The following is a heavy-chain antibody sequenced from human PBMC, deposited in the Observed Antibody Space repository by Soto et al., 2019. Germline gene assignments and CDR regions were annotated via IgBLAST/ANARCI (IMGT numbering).Heavy chain of an antibody. V-gene: IGHV1-8*01. J-gene: IGHJ6*02. CDR2: MNPNSGNT. Sequence: ASVKVSCKASGYTFTSYDINWVRQATGQGLEWMGWMNPNSGNTGYAQKFQGRVTMTRNTSISTAYMELSSLRSEDTAVYSFTRRNYDFWSGTYYYYYGMDVWGQGTTVTVSS. D-gene: IGHD3-3*01. CDR3: TRRNYDFWSGTYYYYYGMDV. CDR1: GYTFTSYD.